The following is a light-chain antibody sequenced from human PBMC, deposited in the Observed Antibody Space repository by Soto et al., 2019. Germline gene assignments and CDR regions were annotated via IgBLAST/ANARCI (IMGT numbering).Light chain of an antibody. Sequence: ETVMTQSPATLSVSPGERATLSRRASQSVSNNLAWYHQKPGQAPRLLIYSASIRATGIPARFSGSGSGTEFTLTISSLQSEDFAVYYCQQYYNWPRTFGQGTKVDIK. CDR3: QQYYNWPRT. CDR2: SAS. J-gene: IGKJ1*01. CDR1: QSVSNN. V-gene: IGKV3-15*01.